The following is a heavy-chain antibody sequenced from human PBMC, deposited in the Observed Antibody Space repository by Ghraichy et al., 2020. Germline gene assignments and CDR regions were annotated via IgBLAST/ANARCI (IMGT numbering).Heavy chain of an antibody. V-gene: IGHV4-34*01. CDR1: GGSFSGYY. CDR2: INHSGST. CDR3: ARDRANYYDSSGYLLDAFDI. D-gene: IGHD3-22*01. Sequence: SETLSLTCAVYGGSFSGYYWSWIRQPPGKGLEWIGEINHSGSTNYNPSLKSRVTISVDTSKNQFSLKLSSVTAADTAVYYCARDRANYYDSSGYLLDAFDIWGQGTMVTVSS. J-gene: IGHJ3*02.